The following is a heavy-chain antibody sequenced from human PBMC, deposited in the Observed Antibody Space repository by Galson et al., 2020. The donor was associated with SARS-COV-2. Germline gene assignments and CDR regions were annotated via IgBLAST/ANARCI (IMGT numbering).Heavy chain of an antibody. D-gene: IGHD6-19*01. CDR2: ISWNSGSI. CDR1: GFTFDDYA. Sequence: GGSLRLSCAASGFTFDDYAMHWVRQAPGKGLVLVSGISWNSGSIGYADSVKGRFTISRDNAKNSLYLQMNSLRAEDTALYYCAKIHGYSSGWYFDLWGRGTLVTVSS. J-gene: IGHJ2*01. V-gene: IGHV3-9*01. CDR3: AKIHGYSSGWYFDL.